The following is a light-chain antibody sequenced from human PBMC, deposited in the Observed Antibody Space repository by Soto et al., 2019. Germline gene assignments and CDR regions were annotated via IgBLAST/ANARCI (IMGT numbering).Light chain of an antibody. Sequence: QSVLTQPASVSGSPGQSITISCTGTSSDVGGYNYVSWYQQHPGKAPKLMIYEVHNRPSRISSRFSGSKSGDTASLSISGLQPEDEADYYCSSYTTSSTLVFGGGTKLTVL. J-gene: IGLJ2*01. CDR1: SSDVGGYNY. CDR3: SSYTTSSTLV. CDR2: EVH. V-gene: IGLV2-14*01.